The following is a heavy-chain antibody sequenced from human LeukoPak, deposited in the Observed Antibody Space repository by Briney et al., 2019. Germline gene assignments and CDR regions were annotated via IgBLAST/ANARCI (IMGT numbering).Heavy chain of an antibody. D-gene: IGHD1-14*01. CDR1: GDSVSSEDAA. Sequence: SQTLSLTCAISGDSVSSEDAAWNWIRQSPSRGLEWLGRTYYRSKWGSDYAVLVKSRVTVNPDPSKNQFSLQLNSVTPEDTAVYFCARASNRAFDAWGQGTVVIVSS. CDR3: ARASNRAFDA. V-gene: IGHV6-1*01. CDR2: TYYRSKWGS. J-gene: IGHJ3*01.